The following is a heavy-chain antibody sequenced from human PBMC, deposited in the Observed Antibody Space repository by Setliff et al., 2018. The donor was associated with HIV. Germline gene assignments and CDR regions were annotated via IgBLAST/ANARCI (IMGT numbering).Heavy chain of an antibody. CDR1: GGAFSSYS. J-gene: IGHJ3*02. Sequence: SVKVSCKASGGAFSSYSINWVRQAPGQGLEWMGGIIPIYGTPIYAQKFQDRVTMTRDTSTTTVYMDLRSLRSEDTAVYYCARARGRLSDFDIWGQGTMVTVS. CDR3: ARARGRLSDFDI. D-gene: IGHD3-10*01. CDR2: IIPIYGTP. V-gene: IGHV1-69*05.